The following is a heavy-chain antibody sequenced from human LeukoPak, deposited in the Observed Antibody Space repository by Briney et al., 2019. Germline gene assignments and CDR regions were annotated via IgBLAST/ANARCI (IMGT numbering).Heavy chain of an antibody. Sequence: GGSLRPSCAASGFTFSSYAMSWVRQAPGKGLEWVSAISGSGGSTYYADSVKGRFTISRDNSKNTLYLQMNSLRAEDTAVYYCAIKDDILTGFDYWGQGTLVTVSS. D-gene: IGHD3-9*01. CDR3: AIKDDILTGFDY. V-gene: IGHV3-23*01. CDR2: ISGSGGST. CDR1: GFTFSSYA. J-gene: IGHJ4*02.